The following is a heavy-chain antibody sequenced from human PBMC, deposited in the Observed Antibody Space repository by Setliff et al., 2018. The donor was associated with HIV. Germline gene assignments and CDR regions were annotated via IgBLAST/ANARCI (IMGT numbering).Heavy chain of an antibody. J-gene: IGHJ5*02. V-gene: IGHV4-39*01. CDR1: GGSISSSGYY. CDR3: ARQTYYYDNSGHNWFDP. Sequence: PSETLSLTCTVSGGSISSSGYYWNWIRQSPGKGLEWIGEINHSGGTNYNPSLKSRVTMSIDTSKNQFSLNVSSVTAADTAVYFCARQTYYYDNSGHNWFDPWGQGTLVTVSS. CDR2: INHSGGT. D-gene: IGHD3-22*01.